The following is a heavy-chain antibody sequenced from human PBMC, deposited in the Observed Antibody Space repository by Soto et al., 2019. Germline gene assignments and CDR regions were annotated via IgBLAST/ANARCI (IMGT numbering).Heavy chain of an antibody. D-gene: IGHD6-19*01. CDR3: AKDAGSGWSSTLHY. CDR2: ISCDGSNK. CDR1: GFTFSSYG. Sequence: QVQLVESGGGVVQPGRSLRLSCAASGFTFSSYGMHWVRQAPGKGLEWVAVISCDGSNKYYADSVKGRFTISRDNSKDNLYLQMNSLRADDTAVYYCAKDAGSGWSSTLHYWGQGTLVTVSS. J-gene: IGHJ4*02. V-gene: IGHV3-30*18.